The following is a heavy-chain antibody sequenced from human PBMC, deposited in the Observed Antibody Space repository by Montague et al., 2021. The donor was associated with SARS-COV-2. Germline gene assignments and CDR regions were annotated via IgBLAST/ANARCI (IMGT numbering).Heavy chain of an antibody. Sequence: SETLSLTCAVHGGSYSTYSWNWIRQPPGKGLEWIGEIHHGGSTNYNPSLKSRVTISADTSKNQFSLKLTSVAAADTAVHYCARLGDGVVPSPILGVGPYYSYYSMDVWGKGTTVTVSS. D-gene: IGHD3-10*01. J-gene: IGHJ6*03. CDR3: ARLGDGVVPSPILGVGPYYSYYSMDV. CDR1: GGSYSTYS. CDR2: IHHGGST. V-gene: IGHV4-34*01.